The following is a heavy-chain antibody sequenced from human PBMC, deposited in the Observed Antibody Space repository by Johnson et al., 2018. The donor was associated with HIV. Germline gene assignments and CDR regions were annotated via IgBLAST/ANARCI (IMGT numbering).Heavy chain of an antibody. CDR3: AREATGSSYAFDI. D-gene: IGHD6-6*01. V-gene: IGHV3-66*02. CDR2: IYSGGST. Sequence: VQLVESGGGLVQPGGSLRLSCAASGFTFSSYAMSWVRQAPGKGLEWVSVIYSGGSTYYADSVKGRFTISRDNSKNTLYLQMNSLRAEDTAVYYCAREATGSSYAFDIWGQGTMVTVSS. J-gene: IGHJ3*02. CDR1: GFTFSSYA.